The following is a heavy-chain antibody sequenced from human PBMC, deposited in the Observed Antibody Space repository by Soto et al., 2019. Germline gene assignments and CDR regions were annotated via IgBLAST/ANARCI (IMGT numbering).Heavy chain of an antibody. J-gene: IGHJ4*02. D-gene: IGHD6-13*01. Sequence: DVQLVETGGGLIQPGGSLRLSCAASGFIVSSSYMSWVRQAPGKGLEWVSVIYSDGRTYYADSVKGRFTISRDNSKNTLYLQINSRSDEDTGVYDCARGSGWYGQCYFDCWGQGTLVTVSS. CDR3: ARGSGWYGQCYFDC. V-gene: IGHV3-53*02. CDR2: IYSDGRT. CDR1: GFIVSSSY.